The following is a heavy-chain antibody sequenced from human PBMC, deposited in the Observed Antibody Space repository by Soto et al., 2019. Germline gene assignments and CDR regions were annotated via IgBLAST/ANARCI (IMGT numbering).Heavy chain of an antibody. V-gene: IGHV4-4*02. J-gene: IGHJ4*02. CDR1: SASIITEQR. CDR3: ARSFGWYAIDH. Sequence: QMQLQESGPGLVKPSETLSLTCAVSSASIITEQRWTWVRQPPGKGLEWIGEIHHSGSTNNNPSLRSRVTMSVDKSKSQCSLNLNSVTAADTALYYCARSFGWYAIDHWGQGTLVIVSS. CDR2: IHHSGST. D-gene: IGHD6-19*01.